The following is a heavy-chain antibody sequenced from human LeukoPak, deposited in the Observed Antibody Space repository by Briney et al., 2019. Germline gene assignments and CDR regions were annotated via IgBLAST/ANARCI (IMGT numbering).Heavy chain of an antibody. Sequence: GGSLRLSCAASGFTFSSYAMSWVRQAPGKGLGWVSTISGSGGGTYYADSVKGRFTISRDNSKNTLYLQMNSLRAEDTAVFYCAKAKVVVAAAGLYFDSWGQGTLVTVSS. D-gene: IGHD2-15*01. CDR1: GFTFSSYA. J-gene: IGHJ4*02. V-gene: IGHV3-23*01. CDR3: AKAKVVVAAAGLYFDS. CDR2: ISGSGGGT.